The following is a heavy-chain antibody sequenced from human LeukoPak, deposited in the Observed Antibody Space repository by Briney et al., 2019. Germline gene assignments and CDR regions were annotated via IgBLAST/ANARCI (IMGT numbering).Heavy chain of an antibody. CDR2: IYYSGTT. Sequence: PSETLSLTCTVSGGSIGSSNYYWGWIRQPPGKGLEWVGSIYYSGTTYYNPSLKSRVTISVDTSKNQFSLKVTSVTAADAAIYYCARHEDGGTYPLDSWGQGVLVTVSS. V-gene: IGHV4-39*01. CDR1: GGSIGSSNYY. CDR3: ARHEDGGTYPLDS. J-gene: IGHJ4*02. D-gene: IGHD3-16*01.